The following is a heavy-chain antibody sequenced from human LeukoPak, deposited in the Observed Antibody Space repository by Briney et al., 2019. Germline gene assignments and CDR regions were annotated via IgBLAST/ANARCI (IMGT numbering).Heavy chain of an antibody. CDR3: AKEGRWSGYNWFDP. Sequence: GGSLRLSCAASGFTFSSYAMSWVRQAPGKGLEWVSSISSSSSYIYYADSVKGRFTISRDNAKNSLYLQMNSLRAEDTAVYYCAKEGRWSGYNWFDPWGQGTLVTVSS. D-gene: IGHD6-13*01. V-gene: IGHV3-21*01. CDR1: GFTFSSYA. J-gene: IGHJ5*02. CDR2: ISSSSSYI.